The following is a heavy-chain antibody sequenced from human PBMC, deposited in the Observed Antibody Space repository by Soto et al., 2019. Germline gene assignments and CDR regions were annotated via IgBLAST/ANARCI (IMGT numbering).Heavy chain of an antibody. CDR2: RYDDEST. J-gene: IGHJ4*02. Sequence: SETLSLTCTVSGDSIRNRNYYWGWIRQPPGKGLEWIVSRYDDESTFYNPSLKRRVTVSIDTSKKQFSLKMTSVTAADMGVYYCVRGNYEGSSGYYQDVWSQGNLVTVSS. CDR1: GDSIRNRNYY. CDR3: VRGNYEGSSGYYQDV. D-gene: IGHD3-22*01. V-gene: IGHV4-39*01.